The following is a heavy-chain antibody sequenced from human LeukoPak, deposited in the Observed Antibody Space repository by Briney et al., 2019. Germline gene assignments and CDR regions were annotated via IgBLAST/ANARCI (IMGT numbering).Heavy chain of an antibody. D-gene: IGHD6-13*01. J-gene: IGHJ4*02. Sequence: GGSLRLSCAASGFTFSSYGMHWVRQAPGKGLEWVAVIWYDGSNKYYADSVKGRFTISRDNSKNTLYLQMNSLRAEDTAVYYCARDGIAAAGTGVFDYWGQGTLVTVSS. CDR3: ARDGIAAAGTGVFDY. CDR2: IWYDGSNK. CDR1: GFTFSSYG. V-gene: IGHV3-33*01.